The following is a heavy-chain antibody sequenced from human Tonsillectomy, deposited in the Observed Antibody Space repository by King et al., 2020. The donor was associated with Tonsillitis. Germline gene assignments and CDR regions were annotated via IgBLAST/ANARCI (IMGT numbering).Heavy chain of an antibody. J-gene: IGHJ4*02. CDR3: AKEGGQQWLFQMRYFDY. CDR2: ISGSGGST. CDR1: GFTFSSYG. Sequence: VQLVESGGGLVQPGGSLRLSCAASGFTFSSYGMNWVRQAPGKGLEWVSSISGSGGSTYYADSVKGRVTISRDSSKNTLYLQINSLRAEDTAVYYCAKEGGQQWLFQMRYFDYWGQGTLVTVSS. V-gene: IGHV3-23*04. D-gene: IGHD6-19*01.